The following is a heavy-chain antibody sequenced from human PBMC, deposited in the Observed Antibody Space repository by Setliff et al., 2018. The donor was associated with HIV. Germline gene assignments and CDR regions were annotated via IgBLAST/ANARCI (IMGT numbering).Heavy chain of an antibody. CDR3: AREREYCSSTSCPIGGWYFDL. CDR1: GGTFSSYA. J-gene: IGHJ2*01. Sequence: GASVKVSCKASGGTFSSYAISWVRQAPGQGLEWMGRIIPIFGTSNYAQKFQGRVTITADKSTSTAYMELSSLKSEDTAVYYCAREREYCSSTSCPIGGWYFDLWGRGTLVTVSS. CDR2: IIPIFGTS. V-gene: IGHV1-69*06. D-gene: IGHD2-2*01.